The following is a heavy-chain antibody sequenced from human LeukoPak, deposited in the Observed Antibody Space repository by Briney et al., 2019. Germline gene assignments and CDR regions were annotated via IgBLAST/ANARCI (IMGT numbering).Heavy chain of an antibody. CDR1: GFTFSSYA. CDR2: ISYDGSNK. Sequence: GGSLRLSCAASGFTFSSYAMHWVRQAPGKGLEWVAVISYDGSNKYYADSMKGRFTISRDNSKNTLYLQMNSLRGADTAVYHCARSGSLNLIVEVERASYGMDVWGQGTTVTVSS. V-gene: IGHV3-30-3*01. D-gene: IGHD3-22*01. J-gene: IGHJ6*02. CDR3: ARSGSLNLIVEVERASYGMDV.